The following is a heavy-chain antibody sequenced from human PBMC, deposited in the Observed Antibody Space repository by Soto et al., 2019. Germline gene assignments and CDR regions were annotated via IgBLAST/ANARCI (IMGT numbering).Heavy chain of an antibody. D-gene: IGHD6-13*01. CDR2: IIPICGTT. Sequence: ASVKVSCKASGYTFTSYYMHWVRQAPGQGLEWMGRIIPICGTTSYAQKFQGRVTITADESTSTAYMELRSLRSDDTAVYYCARPIAAAGTYYYYGMDVWGQGTTVTVSS. J-gene: IGHJ6*02. CDR3: ARPIAAAGTYYYYGMDV. CDR1: GYTFTSYY. V-gene: IGHV1-46*01.